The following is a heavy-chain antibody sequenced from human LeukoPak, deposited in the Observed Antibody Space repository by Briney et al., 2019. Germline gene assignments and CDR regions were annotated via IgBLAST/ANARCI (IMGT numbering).Heavy chain of an antibody. J-gene: IGHJ6*02. V-gene: IGHV3-7*03. CDR1: GFALSSHW. Sequence: GGSLRVSCAASGFALSSHWMTWVRQVPGRGPEWVANVNRDGSETYYLDSVKGRFTISKDNAKNSLYLQMNSLRAEDTALYHCARNNGMDVWGQGTTVIVSS. CDR2: VNRDGSET. CDR3: ARNNGMDV.